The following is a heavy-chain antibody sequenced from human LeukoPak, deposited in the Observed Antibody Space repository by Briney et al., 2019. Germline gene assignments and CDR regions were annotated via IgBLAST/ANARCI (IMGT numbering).Heavy chain of an antibody. CDR1: GFTFSGYW. V-gene: IGHV3-7*04. D-gene: IGHD3-22*01. CDR3: AKELYYYDSSGSIDY. Sequence: GGSLRLSCAASGFTFSGYWMSWVRQAPGKGLEWVAHIKQDGSEKYYVDSVRGRFTISRDNAKNSLYLQLNSLRLEDTAVYYCAKELYYYDSSGSIDYWGQGTLVTVSS. CDR2: IKQDGSEK. J-gene: IGHJ4*02.